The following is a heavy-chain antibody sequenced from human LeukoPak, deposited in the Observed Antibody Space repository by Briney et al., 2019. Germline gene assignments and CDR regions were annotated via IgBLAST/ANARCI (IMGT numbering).Heavy chain of an antibody. CDR2: ISYDGSHK. D-gene: IGHD3-10*02. Sequence: GRSLRLSCAASGFIFSSYAMHWVRQAPGKGLEWVAVISYDGSHKYYADSVKGRFTISRDNAKNSLYLQMNSLRAEDTAVYYCAELGITMIGGVWGKGTTVTISS. V-gene: IGHV3-30*04. J-gene: IGHJ6*04. CDR1: GFIFSSYA. CDR3: AELGITMIGGV.